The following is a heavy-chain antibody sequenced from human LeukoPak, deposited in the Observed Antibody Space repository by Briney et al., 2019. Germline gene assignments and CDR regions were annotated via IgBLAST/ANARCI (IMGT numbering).Heavy chain of an antibody. D-gene: IGHD6-19*01. V-gene: IGHV4-39*01. CDR3: ARLVGGQWLVHY. CDR2: IYYTGTT. CDR1: GGSISSSSSY. Sequence: SETLSLTCTVSGGSISSSSSYWGWTRQPPGKGLEWIGSIYYTGTTSYNPSLKSRVTISVDTSKNQFSLKLTSVTAADTAVYYCARLVGGQWLVHYWGQGTLVTVSS. J-gene: IGHJ4*02.